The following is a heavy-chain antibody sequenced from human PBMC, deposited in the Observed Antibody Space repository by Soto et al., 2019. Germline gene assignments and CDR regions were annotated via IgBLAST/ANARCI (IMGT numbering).Heavy chain of an antibody. CDR3: AREGYYDSSGYYYDHLGFDY. CDR1: GFTFSSYW. D-gene: IGHD3-22*01. V-gene: IGHV3-7*05. Sequence: GGSLRLSCAASGFTFSSYWMSWVRQAPGKGLEWVANIKQDGSEKYYVDSVKGRFTISRDNAKNSLYLQMNSLRAEDTAVYYCAREGYYDSSGYYYDHLGFDYWGQGTLVTVSS. CDR2: IKQDGSEK. J-gene: IGHJ4*02.